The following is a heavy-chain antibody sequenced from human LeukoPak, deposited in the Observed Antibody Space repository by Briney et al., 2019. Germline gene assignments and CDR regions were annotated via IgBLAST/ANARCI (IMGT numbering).Heavy chain of an antibody. V-gene: IGHV4-59*05. CDR2: IYYSGST. Sequence: SETLSLTCTVSGGSISSYYWSWIRQPAGKGLEWIGRIYYSGSTYYNPSLKSRVTISVDTSKNQFSLKLSSVTAADTAVYYCARHWRRYCSSTSCEGDAFDIWGQGTMVTVSS. D-gene: IGHD2-2*01. CDR3: ARHWRRYCSSTSCEGDAFDI. CDR1: GGSISSYY. J-gene: IGHJ3*02.